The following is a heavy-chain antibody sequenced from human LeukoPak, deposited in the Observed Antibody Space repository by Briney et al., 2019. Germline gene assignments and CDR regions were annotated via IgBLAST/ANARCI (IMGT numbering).Heavy chain of an antibody. J-gene: IGHJ6*02. Sequence: ASVKVSCKASGYTFTGYYMHWVRQAPGQGLEWMGWINPNSGGTNYAPKFQGRVTMTRDTSISTAYMELSRLRSDDTAVYYCAREEKVNYYYGMDVWGQGTTVTVSS. CDR2: INPNSGGT. V-gene: IGHV1-2*02. CDR3: AREEKVNYYYGMDV. CDR1: GYTFTGYY.